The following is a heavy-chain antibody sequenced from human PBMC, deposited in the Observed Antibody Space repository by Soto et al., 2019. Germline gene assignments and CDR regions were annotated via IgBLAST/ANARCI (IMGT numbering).Heavy chain of an antibody. CDR1: GGSISSGDYY. CDR2: IYYSGST. Sequence: TLSLTCTVSGGSISSGDYYWSWIRQPPGKGLEWIGYIYYSGSTYYNPSLKSRVTISVDTSKNQFSLKLSSVTAADTAVYYCARGVYCYDSSGYFGQPHYWGQGTLVTVSS. CDR3: ARGVYCYDSSGYFGQPHY. D-gene: IGHD3-22*01. V-gene: IGHV4-30-4*01. J-gene: IGHJ4*02.